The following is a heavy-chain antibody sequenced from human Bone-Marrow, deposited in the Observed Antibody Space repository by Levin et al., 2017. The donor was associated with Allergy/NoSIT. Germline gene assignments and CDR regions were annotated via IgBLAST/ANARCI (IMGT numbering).Heavy chain of an antibody. CDR2: INHSGST. CDR1: GGSFSGYY. V-gene: IGHV4-34*01. D-gene: IGHD3-3*01. J-gene: IGHJ6*02. Sequence: SETLSLTCAVYGGSFSGYYWSWIRQPPGKGLEWIGEINHSGSTNYNPSLKSRVTISVDTSKNQFSLKLSSVTAADTAVYYCARETYYDFWSGYYPPIDYYYYGMDVWGQGTTVTVSS. CDR3: ARETYYDFWSGYYPPIDYYYYGMDV.